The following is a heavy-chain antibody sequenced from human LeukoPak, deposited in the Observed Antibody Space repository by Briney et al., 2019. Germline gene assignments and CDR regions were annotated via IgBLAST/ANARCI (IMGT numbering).Heavy chain of an antibody. D-gene: IGHD1-26*01. CDR2: ISSSSSYI. CDR1: GFTFTSYS. V-gene: IGHV3-21*01. CDR3: ARDSGSRGWFDP. J-gene: IGHJ5*02. Sequence: GGSLRLSCAASGFTFTSYSMSWVRQAPGKGLEWVSSISSSSSYIYYADSVKGRFTISRDNAKNSLYLQMNSLRAEDTAVYYCARDSGSRGWFDPWGQGTLVTVSS.